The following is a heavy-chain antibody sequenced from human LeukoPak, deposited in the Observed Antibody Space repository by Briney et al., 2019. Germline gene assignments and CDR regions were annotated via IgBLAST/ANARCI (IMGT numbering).Heavy chain of an antibody. D-gene: IGHD6-6*01. J-gene: IGHJ5*02. CDR2: ISGSGGST. CDR3: AKDVVRVSSKGWFDP. Sequence: QPGGSLRLSCVASGFTFSSYAMSWVRQAPGKGLEWVSTISGSGGSTYYADTVKGRFTISRDNPKNTLYLQMNSLRAEDTAVYYCAKDVVRVSSKGWFDPWGQGNLVSVSS. CDR1: GFTFSSYA. V-gene: IGHV3-23*01.